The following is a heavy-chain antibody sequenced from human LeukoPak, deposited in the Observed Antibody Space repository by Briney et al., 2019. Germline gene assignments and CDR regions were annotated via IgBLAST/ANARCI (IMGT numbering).Heavy chain of an antibody. J-gene: IGHJ4*02. V-gene: IGHV3-30*18. CDR1: GFTFSTYG. D-gene: IGHD3-22*01. CDR2: ISYDGSNK. Sequence: PGGSLRLSCAASGFTFSTYGIHWVRQAPGKGLEWVAVISYDGSNKYYADSVKGRFTISRDNSKNTLYLQMNSLRAEDTAVYYCAKDRAPNYYYDSSYYFDYWGQGTLVTVSS. CDR3: AKDRAPNYYYDSSYYFDY.